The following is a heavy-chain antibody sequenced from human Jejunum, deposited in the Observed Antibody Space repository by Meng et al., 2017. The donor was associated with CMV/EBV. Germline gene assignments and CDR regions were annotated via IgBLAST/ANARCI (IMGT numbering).Heavy chain of an antibody. D-gene: IGHD2-21*02. CDR2: ILPILGTP. Sequence: SRGTFSSYTITWVRQAPGQGLEWMGRILPILGTPNYAQRFQGRLTITADRSTNTVYMILSSLRSEDTAVYYCARDPQVVTTTPFFDYWGQGSLVTVSS. V-gene: IGHV1-69*08. CDR1: RGTFSSYT. CDR3: ARDPQVVTTTPFFDY. J-gene: IGHJ4*02.